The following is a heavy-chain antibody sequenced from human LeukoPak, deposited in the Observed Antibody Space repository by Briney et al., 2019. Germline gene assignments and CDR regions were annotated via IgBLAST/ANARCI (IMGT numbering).Heavy chain of an antibody. Sequence: PGGSLRLSCAASGFTFNLYWMSWVRQAPGKGLEWVANIKPDGTERYYVDSVKGQFTISRDNAKNSVYLQMNSLSAEDTGVYYCAASPGYWGEGPLVSLSS. CDR1: GFTFNLYW. CDR2: IKPDGTER. V-gene: IGHV3-7*01. J-gene: IGHJ4*02. CDR3: AASPGY.